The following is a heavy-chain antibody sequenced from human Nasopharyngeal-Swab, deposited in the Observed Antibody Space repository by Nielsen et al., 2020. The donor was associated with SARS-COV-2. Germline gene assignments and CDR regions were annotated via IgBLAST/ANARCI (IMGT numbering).Heavy chain of an antibody. Sequence: GGSLRLSCAASGFTFSSYSMNWVRQAPGKGLEWVSSISSSSSYIYYADSVKGRFTISRDNAKNSLYLQMNSLRAEDTAVYYCARDDYDSSGYRWFDPWGQGTLVTVSS. J-gene: IGHJ5*02. CDR3: ARDDYDSSGYRWFDP. D-gene: IGHD3-22*01. V-gene: IGHV3-21*01. CDR1: GFTFSSYS. CDR2: ISSSSSYI.